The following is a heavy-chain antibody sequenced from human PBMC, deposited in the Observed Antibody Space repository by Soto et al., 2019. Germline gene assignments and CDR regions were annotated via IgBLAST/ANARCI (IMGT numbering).Heavy chain of an antibody. D-gene: IGHD5-12*01. CDR1: GYTFSAYW. J-gene: IGHJ4*02. CDR2: IFPSDSDT. CDR3: ARQYVSVPTIPMLSYDF. Sequence: GESLKISCKGSGYTFSAYWIAWVRQMPGKGLEWMGLIFPSDSDTRYSPSFQGQVTISVDKSISTAYLQWSSLKASDTTIYYCARQYVSVPTIPMLSYDFWGQGTLVTVSS. V-gene: IGHV5-51*01.